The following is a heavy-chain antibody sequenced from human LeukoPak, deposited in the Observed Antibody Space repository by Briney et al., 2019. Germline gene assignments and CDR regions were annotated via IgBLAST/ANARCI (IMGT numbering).Heavy chain of an antibody. CDR3: ARGFHWGGYYFDY. V-gene: IGHV4-34*01. J-gene: IGHJ4*02. CDR2: INHSGTT. D-gene: IGHD7-27*01. Sequence: PSDTLSLTCAVYGETFSGYYWSWIRQPPGKGLEWIGEINHSGTTKYNPSLQSRVIISAGTSKNQFSVKLTYLSAADTAIYYCARGFHWGGYYFDYWGQGSLVTVSS. CDR1: GETFSGYY.